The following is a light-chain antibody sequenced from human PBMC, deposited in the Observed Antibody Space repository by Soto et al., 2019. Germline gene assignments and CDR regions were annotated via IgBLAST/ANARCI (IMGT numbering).Light chain of an antibody. CDR2: GAS. Sequence: EIVLTQSPGTLSVSPGDRATLSCRASQSVDSSYLAWYQQKPGQAPRLLIFGASGRAAGIPDRFSGSGSGTDFTLTISRLEPEDFAVYYCQQYGSSPTFGQGTELEVK. CDR3: QQYGSSPT. CDR1: QSVDSSY. V-gene: IGKV3-20*01. J-gene: IGKJ1*01.